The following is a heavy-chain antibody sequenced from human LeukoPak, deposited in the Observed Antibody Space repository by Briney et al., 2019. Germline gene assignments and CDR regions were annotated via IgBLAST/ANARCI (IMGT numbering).Heavy chain of an antibody. J-gene: IGHJ6*02. Sequence: GGSLRLSCAASGFTFSSYWMSWVRQTPGKGLEWVANIKQDGSEKYYVDSVKGRLTISRDNAKNSLYLQMNSLRAEDTAVYYRARELNQWGGSYYVDYYYYGMDVWGQGTTVTVSS. CDR2: IKQDGSEK. D-gene: IGHD1-26*01. V-gene: IGHV3-7*01. CDR3: ARELNQWGGSYYVDYYYYGMDV. CDR1: GFTFSSYW.